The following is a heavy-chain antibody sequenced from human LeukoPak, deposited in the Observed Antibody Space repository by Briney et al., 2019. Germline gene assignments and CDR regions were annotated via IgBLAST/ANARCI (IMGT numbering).Heavy chain of an antibody. D-gene: IGHD1-1*01. V-gene: IGHV3-74*01. CDR1: GFTFSTYW. CDR3: GRDLTGTYSFDY. Sequence: GGSLRISCAASGFTFSTYWMHWVRQAPGKGLMWVSRMNSGGSTINYADSVKGRFTISRDNAKNTLYLQMNSLRAEDSAVYYCGRDLTGTYSFDYWGQGTLVTVSS. J-gene: IGHJ4*02. CDR2: MNSGGSTI.